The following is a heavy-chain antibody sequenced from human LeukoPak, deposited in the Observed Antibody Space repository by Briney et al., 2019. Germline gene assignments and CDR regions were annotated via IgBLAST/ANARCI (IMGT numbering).Heavy chain of an antibody. CDR1: GGSISSYY. CDR3: ARRNSAGLDY. V-gene: IGHV4-59*01. J-gene: IGHJ4*02. D-gene: IGHD6-13*01. CDR2: IYYIGST. Sequence: SQTLSLTCTVSGGSISSYYWSWIRQPPGKGLEWIGYIYYIGSTNYNPSLKSRVTISIDTSKNQFSLKLRSVTSADTAVYYCARRNSAGLDYWGQGTLVTVSS.